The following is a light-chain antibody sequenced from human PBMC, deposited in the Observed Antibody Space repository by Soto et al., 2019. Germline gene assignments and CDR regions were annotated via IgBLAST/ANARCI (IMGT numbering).Light chain of an antibody. Sequence: DIVMTQSPDSLAVSLGERATINCKSSQSVLYSSDNKNYLAWYQQKPGQPPKLLFYWASTRESGVPDRFSGSGSGTDFTHTLSSLQAEDVALYYCQQYYRTPITFGQGTRLDFK. J-gene: IGKJ5*01. CDR2: WAS. CDR3: QQYYRTPIT. CDR1: QSVLYSSDNKNY. V-gene: IGKV4-1*01.